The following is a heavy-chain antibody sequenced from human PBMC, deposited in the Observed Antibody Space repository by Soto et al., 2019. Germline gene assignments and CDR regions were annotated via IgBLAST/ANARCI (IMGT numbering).Heavy chain of an antibody. V-gene: IGHV3-23*01. J-gene: IGHJ1*01. CDR3: AKADGEQWLIPHLDN. D-gene: IGHD6-19*01. CDR2: ISCCGGST. Sequence: GGSLRLSCEASGFNFKKFAMGWVRQAPGEGLEWVSGISCCGGSTFYADSVKGRFSLARDDSKNALSLQLNSLRVEDTAHYYCAKADGEQWLIPHLDNWGQGTQVTVSS. CDR1: GFNFKKFA.